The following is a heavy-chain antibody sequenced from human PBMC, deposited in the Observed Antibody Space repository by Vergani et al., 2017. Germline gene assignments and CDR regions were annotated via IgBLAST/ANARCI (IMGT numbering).Heavy chain of an antibody. CDR2: IYYSGST. J-gene: IGHJ3*02. V-gene: IGHV4-30-4*08. CDR1: GGSISSGDYY. CDR3: AREAYYYDSSGYYYVGAFDI. Sequence: QVQLRESGPGLVKPSQTLSLTCTVSGGSISSGDYYWSWIRQPPGKGLEWIGYIYYSGSTYYNPSLKSRVTISVDTSKNQFSLKLSSVTAADTAVYYCAREAYYYDSSGYYYVGAFDIWGQGTMVTVSS. D-gene: IGHD3-22*01.